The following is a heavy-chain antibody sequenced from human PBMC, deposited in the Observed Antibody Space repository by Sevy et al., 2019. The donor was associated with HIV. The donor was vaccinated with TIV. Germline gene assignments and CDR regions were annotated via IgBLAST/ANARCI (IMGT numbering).Heavy chain of an antibody. D-gene: IGHD6-13*01. V-gene: IGHV1-69*10. CDR1: GGTFSSYA. Sequence: ASVKVSCKASGGTFSSYAISWVRQAPGQGLEWMGGIIPILGIANYAQKFQGRVTITADKSTSTAYMVLSSLRSEDTAVYYCAREEVAAAGTGYYYYYMDVWGKGTTVTVSS. CDR2: IIPILGIA. CDR3: AREEVAAAGTGYYYYYMDV. J-gene: IGHJ6*03.